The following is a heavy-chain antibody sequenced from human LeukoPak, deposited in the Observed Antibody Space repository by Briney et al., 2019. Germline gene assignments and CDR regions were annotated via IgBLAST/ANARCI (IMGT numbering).Heavy chain of an antibody. D-gene: IGHD6-13*01. CDR1: GYSFTSYW. CDR2: IYPGDSDT. CDR3: ARMDIAAADTYNWFDP. Sequence: GESLKISCKGSGYSFTSYWIGWVRQMPGKGLEWMGIIYPGDSDTRYSPSFQGQVTISADKSISTANLQWSSLKASDTAMYYCARMDIAAADTYNWFDPWGQGTLVTVSS. V-gene: IGHV5-51*01. J-gene: IGHJ5*02.